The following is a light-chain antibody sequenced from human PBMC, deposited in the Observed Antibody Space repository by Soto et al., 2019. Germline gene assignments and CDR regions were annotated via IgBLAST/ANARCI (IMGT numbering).Light chain of an antibody. CDR1: SSDVGGYNY. Sequence: QSALTQPPSASGSPGQSVTISCTGTSSDVGGYNYVSWYQQHPGKAPKLMIYEVCNRPSGVSNRFSGSKSGNTASLTISGLQAEDEADYYCNSYTSSGTLGVFGTGTKLTVL. J-gene: IGLJ1*01. CDR3: NSYTSSGTLGV. CDR2: EVC. V-gene: IGLV2-14*01.